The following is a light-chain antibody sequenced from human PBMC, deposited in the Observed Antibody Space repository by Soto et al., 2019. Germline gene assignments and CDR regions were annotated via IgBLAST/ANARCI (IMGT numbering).Light chain of an antibody. CDR2: DVR. CDR3: SSYTSCSTVL. CDR1: SSDVGGYNY. V-gene: IGLV2-14*01. Sequence: QSALTQPASVSGSPGQSITISCTGTSSDVGGYNYVSWYQQHPGKAPKLMIYDVRDRPSGVSKRFSGSKSGNTASLTISGLQAEDEADYYCSSYTSCSTVLFGGGTKHTVL. J-gene: IGLJ2*01.